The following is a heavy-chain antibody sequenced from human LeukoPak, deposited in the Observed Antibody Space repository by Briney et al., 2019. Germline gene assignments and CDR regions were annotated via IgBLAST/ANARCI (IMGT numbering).Heavy chain of an antibody. V-gene: IGHV1-18*01. Sequence: ASVKVSCKASGYTFTSYGISWVRQAPGQGLEWMGWISAYNGNTNYAQKLQGSVTMTTDTSTSTAYMELRSLRSDDTAVYYCARDQWLGDAFDIWGQGTMVTVSS. CDR3: ARDQWLGDAFDI. CDR2: ISAYNGNT. D-gene: IGHD6-19*01. CDR1: GYTFTSYG. J-gene: IGHJ3*02.